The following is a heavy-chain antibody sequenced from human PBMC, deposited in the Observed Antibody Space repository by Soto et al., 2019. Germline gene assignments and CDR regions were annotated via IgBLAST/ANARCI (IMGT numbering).Heavy chain of an antibody. V-gene: IGHV1-18*01. Sequence: ASVKVSCKASGYTFTSYGISWVRQAPGQGLEWMGWISAYNGNTNYAQKLQGRVTMTTDISTSTAYMELRSLRSDDTAVYYCARGSRIAVAGTWFDPWGQGTLVTVSS. CDR2: ISAYNGNT. J-gene: IGHJ5*02. D-gene: IGHD6-19*01. CDR1: GYTFTSYG. CDR3: ARGSRIAVAGTWFDP.